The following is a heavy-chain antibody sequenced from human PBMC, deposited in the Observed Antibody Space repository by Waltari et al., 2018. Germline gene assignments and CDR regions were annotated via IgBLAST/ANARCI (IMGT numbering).Heavy chain of an antibody. J-gene: IGHJ4*02. CDR2: ISYDGSNK. CDR3: AKDRILTGYYMVGLDY. Sequence: VQPGRSLRLSCAASGFTFSSYGMHWVRQAPGKGLEWVAVISYDGSNKYYADSVKGRFTISRDNSKNTLYLQMNSLRAEDTAVYYCAKDRILTGYYMVGLDYWGQGTLVTVSS. D-gene: IGHD3-9*01. V-gene: IGHV3-30*18. CDR1: GFTFSSYG.